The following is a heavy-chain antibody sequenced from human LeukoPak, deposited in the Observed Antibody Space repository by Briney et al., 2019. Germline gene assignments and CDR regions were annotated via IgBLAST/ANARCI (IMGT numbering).Heavy chain of an antibody. Sequence: SETLSLTCTVSGGSISSYYWSWIRQPAGKGLEWIGRIYSSGSTNYNPSLKSRVTMSLDTSKNQFSLKLSSVTAADTAVYYCASAYSSSWYDYWGQGTLVTVSS. J-gene: IGHJ4*02. CDR1: GGSISSYY. CDR2: IYSSGST. CDR3: ASAYSSSWYDY. D-gene: IGHD6-13*01. V-gene: IGHV4-4*07.